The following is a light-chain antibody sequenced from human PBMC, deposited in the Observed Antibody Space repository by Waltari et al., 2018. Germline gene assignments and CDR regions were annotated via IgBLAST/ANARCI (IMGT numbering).Light chain of an antibody. J-gene: IGKJ1*01. CDR3: QQYNDWPPTWT. CDR1: QSIRSD. CDR2: GAS. V-gene: IGKV3-15*01. Sequence: EIVMTQSPATLSVSPGERATLSCRASQSIRSDLAWYQQKPGQTPRLLIYGASTMATGIPARFSGSGSGTDFTLTISSLQSEDFAVYYCQQYNDWPPTWTFGQGTKVEI.